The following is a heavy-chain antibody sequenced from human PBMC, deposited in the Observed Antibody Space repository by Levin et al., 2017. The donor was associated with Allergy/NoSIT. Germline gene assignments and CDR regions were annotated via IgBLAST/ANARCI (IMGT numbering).Heavy chain of an antibody. V-gene: IGHV3-15*01. D-gene: IGHD3-3*01. J-gene: IGHJ4*02. CDR2: IKSKTDGGTA. CDR1: AFTFSDAW. CDR3: TTDSGSRFCRGNYRNEIAY. Sequence: GGSLRLSCAASAFTFSDAWLSWVRQALGKGLEWVGRIKSKTDGGTADYPAPVKGRFTISRDDSKNTLYLQMNSLQVEDTAVYYCTTDSGSRFCRGNYRNEIAYWGQGTQVTVSS.